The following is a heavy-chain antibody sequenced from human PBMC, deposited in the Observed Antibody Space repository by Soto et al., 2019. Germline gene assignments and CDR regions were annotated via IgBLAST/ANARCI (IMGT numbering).Heavy chain of an antibody. CDR2: IRSKAYGGTT. J-gene: IGHJ4*02. CDR1: GFTFGDYA. Sequence: GGSLRLSCTASGFTFGDYAMSWFRQAPGKGLEWVGFIRSKAYGGTTEYAASVKGRFTISRDDSKSIAYLQMNSLKTEDTAVYYCTRGIHSQYGYDFWSGYPYYFDYWGQGTLVTVSS. D-gene: IGHD3-3*01. CDR3: TRGIHSQYGYDFWSGYPYYFDY. V-gene: IGHV3-49*03.